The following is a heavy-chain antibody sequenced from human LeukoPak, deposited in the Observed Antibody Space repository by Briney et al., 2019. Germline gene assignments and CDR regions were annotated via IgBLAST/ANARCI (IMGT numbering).Heavy chain of an antibody. J-gene: IGHJ4*02. CDR2: IYSGGST. V-gene: IGHV3-66*01. CDR1: GFTVSSNY. D-gene: IGHD6-6*01. Sequence: GGSLRLSCAASGFTVSSNYMSWVRQAPGKGLEWVSVIYSGGSTYYADSVKGRFTISRDNSKNTLYLQMNSLRAEDTAVYYCAREGRGYSSSYELHWGQGTLVTVSS. CDR3: AREGRGYSSSYELH.